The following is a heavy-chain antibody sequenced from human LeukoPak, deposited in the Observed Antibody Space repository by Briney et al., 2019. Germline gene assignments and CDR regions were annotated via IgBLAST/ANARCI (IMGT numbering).Heavy chain of an antibody. V-gene: IGHV3-33*01. CDR3: ARDFAGAGDY. CDR2: IWYDGSNK. D-gene: IGHD1-26*01. J-gene: IGHJ4*02. Sequence: PGGSLRLSCAASGFTFSSYGMHWVRQAPGKGLEWVAAIWYDGSNKYYADSVKGRFTISRDNSKNTLYLQMNSLRAEDTAVYYCARDFAGAGDYWGQGTLVTVSS. CDR1: GFTFSSYG.